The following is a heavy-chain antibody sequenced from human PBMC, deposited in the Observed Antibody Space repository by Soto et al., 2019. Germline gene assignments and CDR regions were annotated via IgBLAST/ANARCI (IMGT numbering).Heavy chain of an antibody. CDR2: ISFDGSKK. J-gene: IGHJ4*02. D-gene: IGHD4-4*01. CDR3: AKEGGSVTFDF. Sequence: QVQLVESGGGVVQPGRSLRLSCAASGFTFSRYGMHWVRQAPGKGLEWVAVISFDGSKKYYAESVTGRFTISXXXXKTTLYLQVNSLRAEDTAVYYCAKEGGSVTFDFWGQGTLVTVSS. CDR1: GFTFSRYG. V-gene: IGHV3-30*18.